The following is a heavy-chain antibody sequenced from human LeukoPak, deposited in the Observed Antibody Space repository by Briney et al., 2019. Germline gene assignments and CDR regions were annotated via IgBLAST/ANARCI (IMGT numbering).Heavy chain of an antibody. CDR1: DDSISSNRFF. CDR3: ARDIDNVGALLDF. Sequence: PSETLSLTCTISDDSISSNRFFWAWIRQPPGKGLEWIGSINYNWRTFYNPSLESRLTISIDTATRQFSLKLTSVTAADTALYYCARDIDNVGALLDFWGQGTLVTVSS. CDR2: INYNWRT. D-gene: IGHD1-26*01. J-gene: IGHJ4*02. V-gene: IGHV4-39*07.